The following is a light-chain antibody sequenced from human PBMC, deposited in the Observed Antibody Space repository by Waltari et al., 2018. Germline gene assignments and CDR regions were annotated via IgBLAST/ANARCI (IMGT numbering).Light chain of an antibody. J-gene: IGLJ1*01. Sequence: SYELTQPPSVAVSPGPTASIPGSGEKLGDKYACWYQQKPGQAPVLVIYQASNLPSGLPERLSGSNSGNTATLTISGPQVMDDDDYYCQAWDSSPAHNYAFGTGTKVTVL. CDR2: QAS. CDR3: QAWDSSPAHNYA. V-gene: IGLV3-1*01. CDR1: KLGDKY.